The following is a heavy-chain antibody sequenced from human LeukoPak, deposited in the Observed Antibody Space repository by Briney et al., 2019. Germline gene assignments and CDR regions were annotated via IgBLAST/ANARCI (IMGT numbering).Heavy chain of an antibody. CDR3: VRAVAGASTFHLDS. D-gene: IGHD2/OR15-2a*01. V-gene: IGHV1-8*01. CDR1: GYSFTSSD. CDR2: MNPNSGNT. Sequence: GASVTVSCKASGYSFTSSDINWVRPGTGQGLEWMGWMNPNSGNTGNSQKFQGRVTMTRDTSISTAYMELTSLKFEDTAVYYCVRAVAGASTFHLDSWGQGTLVTVSS. J-gene: IGHJ4*02.